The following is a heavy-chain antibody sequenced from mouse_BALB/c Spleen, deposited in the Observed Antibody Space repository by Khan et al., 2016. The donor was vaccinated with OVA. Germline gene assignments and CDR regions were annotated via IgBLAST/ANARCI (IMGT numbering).Heavy chain of an antibody. J-gene: IGHJ4*01. CDR3: ARANDYDRSLYAMDY. CDR2: IAPGSGSA. Sequence: DLVKPGASVKLSCKASGYTFTSFWINWIKQRPGQGLEWIGHIAPGSGSAYYNEMFKGKATLTVDTSSSTAYIQLSSLSSEDSAVYFCARANDYDRSLYAMDYWGQGTTVTVSS. V-gene: IGHV1S41*01. CDR1: GYTFTSFW. D-gene: IGHD1-1*01.